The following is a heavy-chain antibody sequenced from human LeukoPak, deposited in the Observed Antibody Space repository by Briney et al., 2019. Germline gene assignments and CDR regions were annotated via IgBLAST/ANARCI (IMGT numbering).Heavy chain of an antibody. Sequence: GASVKVSCRASGYTFTAYYIHWVRQAPGQGLEWMGWINPNSGDTKLPQRFQGRVTMTRDTSIITVYMELSGLTSDDTGVYYCARGPTLGLDIWGQGTMVTVSS. CDR2: INPNSGDT. CDR3: ARGPTLGLDI. J-gene: IGHJ3*02. CDR1: GYTFTAYY. V-gene: IGHV1-2*02.